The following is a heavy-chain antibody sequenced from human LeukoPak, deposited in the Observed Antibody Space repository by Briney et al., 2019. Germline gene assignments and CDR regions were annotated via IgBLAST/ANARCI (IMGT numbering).Heavy chain of an antibody. CDR3: VRSGYNWGFDY. Sequence: EASVKVSCKASGYTFTAYLMHWVRQAPGHGLEWMGWISPNSGYTGFAQKFQGRVTMTRDTSISTAYLELSRLRSDDTAVYYCVRSGYNWGFDYWGQGTLVSVSS. D-gene: IGHD1-1*01. CDR1: GYTFTAYL. J-gene: IGHJ4*02. CDR2: ISPNSGYT. V-gene: IGHV1-2*02.